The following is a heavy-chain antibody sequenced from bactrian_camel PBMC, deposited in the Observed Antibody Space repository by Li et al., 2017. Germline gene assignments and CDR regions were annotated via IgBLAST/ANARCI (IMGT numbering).Heavy chain of an antibody. J-gene: IGHJ4*01. CDR1: DNTYSGEC. V-gene: IGHV3S54*01. Sequence: HVQLVESGGGSVQAGGSLRLSCAASDNTYSGECMGWFRQAPGKEREGVAAMYTGFGGGNIYYDDSVKGRFTISQDNSKNTLFLQMNVLRPEDTAMYYCAADVQLSPIEFNMIRTANYWGQGTQVTVS. CDR2: MYTGFGGGNI. CDR3: AADVQLSPIEFNMIRTANY. D-gene: IGHD3*01.